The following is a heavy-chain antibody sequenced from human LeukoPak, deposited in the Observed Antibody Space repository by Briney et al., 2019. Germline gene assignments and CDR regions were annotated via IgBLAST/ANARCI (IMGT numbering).Heavy chain of an antibody. CDR1: GFTFSSYG. V-gene: IGHV3-30*18. CDR3: AKAFSSSTYIVVVVAAHIDY. CDR2: ISYDGSNK. Sequence: GGSLRLSCAASGFTFSSYGMHWVRQAPGKGLEWVAVISYDGSNKYYADSVKGRFTISRGNSKNTLYLQMNSLRAEDTAVYYCAKAFSSSTYIVVVVAAHIDYWGQGTLVTVSS. D-gene: IGHD2-15*01. J-gene: IGHJ4*02.